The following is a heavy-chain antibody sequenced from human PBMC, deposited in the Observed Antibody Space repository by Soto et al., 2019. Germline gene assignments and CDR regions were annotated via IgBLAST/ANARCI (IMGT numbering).Heavy chain of an antibody. CDR2: IYSGGNT. CDR1: GVSVSNNQ. D-gene: IGHD3-9*01. CDR3: ARASPHYDVLPGPPPLDH. J-gene: IGHJ4*02. V-gene: IGHV3-53*01. Sequence: GGALSLSCAASGVSVSNNQKIWGRQAPGKGLEWVSVIYSGGNTYFAGSVKGRFTISRDNSRKTLELQMNSLGAEDTAVFYCARASPHYDVLPGPPPLDHWGQGTLVTVSS.